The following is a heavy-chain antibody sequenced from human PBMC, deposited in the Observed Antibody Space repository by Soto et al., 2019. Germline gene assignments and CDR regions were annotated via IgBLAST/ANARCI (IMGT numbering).Heavy chain of an antibody. CDR3: ARVDSRTYNWFDP. J-gene: IGHJ5*02. CDR2: IYYSGST. Sequence: SETLSLTCTVSGGSISSYYWSWIRQPPGKGLEWIGYIYYSGSTNYNPSLKSRVTISVDTSKNQFSLKLSSVTAADTAVYYCARVDSRTYNWFDPWGQGTLVTVSS. V-gene: IGHV4-59*01. CDR1: GGSISSYY. D-gene: IGHD5-18*01.